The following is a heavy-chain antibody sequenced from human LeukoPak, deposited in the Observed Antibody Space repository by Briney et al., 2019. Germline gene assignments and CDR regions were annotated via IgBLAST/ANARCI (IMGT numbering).Heavy chain of an antibody. J-gene: IGHJ5*02. D-gene: IGHD1-1*01. V-gene: IGHV3-11*04. CDR2: ISSSGTI. CDR1: GFTFSDYF. Sequence: GGCLRLSCAASGFTFSDYFMSLIRQAPGKGLEWVSHISSSGTIYYADSVKGRATISRDNAKNSLYLQMNSLRAEDTAVYYCARELNGAFDPWGQGTLVTVSS. CDR3: ARELNGAFDP.